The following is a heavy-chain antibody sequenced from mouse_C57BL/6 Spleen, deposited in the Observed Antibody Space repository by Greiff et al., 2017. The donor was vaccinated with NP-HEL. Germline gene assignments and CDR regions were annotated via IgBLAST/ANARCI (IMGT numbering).Heavy chain of an antibody. CDR1: GFTFSSYG. V-gene: IGHV5-6*02. CDR2: ISSGGSYT. Sequence: EVMLVESGGDLVKPGGSLKLSCAASGFTFSSYGMSWVRQTPDKRLEWVATISSGGSYTYYPDSVKGRFTISRDNAKNTLYLQMSSLKSDDTAMYDCARPYDYEAGYYFDYWSQGTTLTVSS. J-gene: IGHJ2*01. D-gene: IGHD2-4*01. CDR3: ARPYDYEAGYYFDY.